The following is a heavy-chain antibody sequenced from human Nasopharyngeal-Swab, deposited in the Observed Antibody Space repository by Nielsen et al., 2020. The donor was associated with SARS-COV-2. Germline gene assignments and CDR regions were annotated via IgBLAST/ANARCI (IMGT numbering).Heavy chain of an antibody. J-gene: IGHJ4*02. D-gene: IGHD3-10*01. V-gene: IGHV3-9*01. CDR2: VTWNSGSK. CDR1: GFPFDDYA. CDR3: AKVAYGFGYYFDY. Sequence: GGSLRLSCAASGFPFDDYAIHWVRQAPGKGLEWVSSVTWNSGSKDYADSVKGRFTISRDNAKNSVYLQMNSLRPEDTALYYCAKVAYGFGYYFDYWGQGTLVTVSS.